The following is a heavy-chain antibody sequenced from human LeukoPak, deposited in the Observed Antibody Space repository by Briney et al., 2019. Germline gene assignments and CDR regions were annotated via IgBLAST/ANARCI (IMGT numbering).Heavy chain of an antibody. CDR1: GFTFSDHH. CDR3: TRIFYYGTRGYYPDF. CDR2: SKNKDYAYST. D-gene: IGHD3-22*01. Sequence: GGSLRLSCAAAGFTFSDHHMDWVRQAPGKGLEWIGLSKNKDYAYSTVYAASVKGRFTFSRDDPKNSLYLQMNSLTTEDTAVYYCTRIFYYGTRGYYPDFWGQGTLVTVSS. J-gene: IGHJ4*02. V-gene: IGHV3-72*01.